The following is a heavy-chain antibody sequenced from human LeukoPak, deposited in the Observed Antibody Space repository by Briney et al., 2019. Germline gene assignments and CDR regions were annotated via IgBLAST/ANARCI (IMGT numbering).Heavy chain of an antibody. CDR2: INYRGTT. D-gene: IGHD3-3*01. CDR3: ARHESAWRGAFDI. Sequence: SETLSLTCTVSGGSISTYYWSWIRQPPGKRLDYIGYINYRGTTDSNPSLKSRVTISVDTSKNQFSLKVSSVTAADTAVYYCARHESAWRGAFDIWGQGTMVTVSS. J-gene: IGHJ3*02. CDR1: GGSISTYY. V-gene: IGHV4-59*08.